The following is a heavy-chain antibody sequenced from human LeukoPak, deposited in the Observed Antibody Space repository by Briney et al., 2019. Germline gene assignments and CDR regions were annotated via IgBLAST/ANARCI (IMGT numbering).Heavy chain of an antibody. CDR3: TRDRYSYNWFDP. CDR2: IRNKAHGGTT. J-gene: IGHJ5*02. Sequence: GGSLGLSCTAYGFPFGDSAMHWVRQAPGKGLEWVGFIRNKAHGGTTEYAASVKGRFTISRDDSKTISYLQMNSLESDDTAVYYCTRDRYSYNWFDPWGQGTLVTVSS. D-gene: IGHD1-26*01. V-gene: IGHV3-49*04. CDR1: GFPFGDSA.